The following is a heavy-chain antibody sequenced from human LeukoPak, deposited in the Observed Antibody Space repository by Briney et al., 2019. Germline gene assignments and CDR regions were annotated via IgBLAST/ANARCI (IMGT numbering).Heavy chain of an antibody. CDR3: ARDKYYYDSGGYYFVFDY. D-gene: IGHD3-22*01. CDR2: MSYDGSNK. V-gene: IGHV3-30-3*01. Sequence: GRSLRLSCAASGFTFSNYAMHWVRQAPGKGLEWVAVMSYDGSNKIYADSVKGRFTISRDNSKNTLYLQMNSLRADDTAVYYCARDKYYYDSGGYYFVFDYWGQGTLVTVSS. CDR1: GFTFSNYA. J-gene: IGHJ4*02.